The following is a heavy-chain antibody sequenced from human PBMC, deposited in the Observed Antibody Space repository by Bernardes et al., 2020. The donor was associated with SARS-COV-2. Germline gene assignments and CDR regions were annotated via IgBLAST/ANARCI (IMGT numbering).Heavy chain of an antibody. Sequence: VSVKVSCKASGYTFTGYYLHWVRQAPGQGLEWMGWINPNSGVTNYAQQFQGRVTMTRDTSISTAYMELSRLKSDDTAVYYCAREASSSGNYFDYWGQGTLVTVSS. CDR3: AREASSSGNYFDY. V-gene: IGHV1-2*02. D-gene: IGHD6-6*01. CDR2: INPNSGVT. CDR1: GYTFTGYY. J-gene: IGHJ4*02.